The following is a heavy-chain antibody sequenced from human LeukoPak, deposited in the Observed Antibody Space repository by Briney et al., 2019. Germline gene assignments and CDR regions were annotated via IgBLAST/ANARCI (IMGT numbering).Heavy chain of an antibody. V-gene: IGHV5-51*01. CDR3: ARIEGSSFDY. CDR2: IYPGDSER. CDR1: GYTFTNYW. J-gene: IGHJ4*02. Sequence: GESLKISCKGSGYTFTNYWIGWVRQMPGKGLEWMGIIYPGDSERKYNPSLQGQVTISADKSISTVYLQWSSLKASDTAIYYCARIEGSSFDYWGQGTLVTV.